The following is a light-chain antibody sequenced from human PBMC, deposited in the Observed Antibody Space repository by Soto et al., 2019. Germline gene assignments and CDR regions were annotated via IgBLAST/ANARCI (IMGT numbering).Light chain of an antibody. J-gene: IGKJ1*01. CDR3: QQYGSFPGT. CDR2: GAS. Sequence: EIVLTQSPGTLSLSPGERATLSCRASQSVSSSYLAWYQQKPGQAHRLLIYGASSRATGIPDRFSGSGSGTDFTLTISRLEPEDFAVYYCQQYGSFPGTFGQGTKVEIK. CDR1: QSVSSSY. V-gene: IGKV3-20*01.